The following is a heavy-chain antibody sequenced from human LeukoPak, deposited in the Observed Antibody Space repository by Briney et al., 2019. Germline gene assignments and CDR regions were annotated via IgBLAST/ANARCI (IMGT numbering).Heavy chain of an antibody. CDR2: ISGNGGKT. CDR3: AKDSVFGRYSNDWYFVY. Sequence: GGSLRLSCAASGFTFSSYAMSWVRRAPEKRQEWVSGISGNGGKTYYADSVKGRFTISRDNSNNTLYLQMNSLRAEDTAVYYCAKDSVFGRYSNDWYFVYWDQGILVTVSS. CDR1: GFTFSSYA. J-gene: IGHJ4*02. D-gene: IGHD3-10*02. V-gene: IGHV3-23*01.